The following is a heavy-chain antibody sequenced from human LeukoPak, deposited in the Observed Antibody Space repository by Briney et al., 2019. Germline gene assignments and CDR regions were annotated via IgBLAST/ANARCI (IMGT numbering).Heavy chain of an antibody. CDR3: ASPRQFGGNSDFDY. CDR1: GFTVISNY. J-gene: IGHJ4*02. CDR2: IYSGGTI. V-gene: IGHV3-53*05. D-gene: IGHD4-23*01. Sequence: PGGSLRLSCAASGFTVISNYMSWVRQAPGKGLEWVSVIYSGGTIYYADSVKGRFTISRDNSKNTLSLQMNGLRAEDTAVYYCASPRQFGGNSDFDYWGQGTLVTVSS.